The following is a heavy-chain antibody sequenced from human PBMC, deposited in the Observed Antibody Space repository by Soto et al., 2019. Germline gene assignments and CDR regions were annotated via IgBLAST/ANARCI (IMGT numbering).Heavy chain of an antibody. D-gene: IGHD3-3*01. Sequence: PSETLSLTCTVSGGSIGSYYWSWTRQPPGKGLEWIGYIYSSGSTNYNPSLKSRVTISVDTSKNQFSLKLSSVTAADTAVYYCARLNYDFWSGYEYYFDYWGQGSLVTVSS. V-gene: IGHV4-59*08. CDR3: ARLNYDFWSGYEYYFDY. J-gene: IGHJ4*02. CDR1: GGSIGSYY. CDR2: IYSSGST.